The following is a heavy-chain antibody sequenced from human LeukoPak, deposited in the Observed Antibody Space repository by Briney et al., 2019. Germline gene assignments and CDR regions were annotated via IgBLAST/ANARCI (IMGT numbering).Heavy chain of an antibody. D-gene: IGHD6-13*01. V-gene: IGHV1-69*04. CDR1: GGTFSSYA. CDR2: IIPILGIA. CDR3: ARVLPWDYSSSPDARFDY. Sequence: ASVKVSCKASGGTFSSYAISWVRQAPGQGLEWMGRIIPILGIANYAQKFQGRVTMTRDTSTSTVYMELSSLRSEDTAVYYCARVLPWDYSSSPDARFDYWGQGTLVTVSS. J-gene: IGHJ4*02.